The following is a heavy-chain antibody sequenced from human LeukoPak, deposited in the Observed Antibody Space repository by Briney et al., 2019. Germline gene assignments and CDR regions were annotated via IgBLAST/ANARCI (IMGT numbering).Heavy chain of an antibody. Sequence: SETLSLTCAVYGGSFSGYYWSWIRQPPGKGLEWIGEINHSGSTNYNPSLKSQVTISVDTSKNQFSLKLSSVTAADTAVYYCARGRRLADYFDYWGQGTLVTVSS. V-gene: IGHV4-34*01. CDR3: ARGRRLADYFDY. CDR2: INHSGST. CDR1: GGSFSGYY. J-gene: IGHJ4*02.